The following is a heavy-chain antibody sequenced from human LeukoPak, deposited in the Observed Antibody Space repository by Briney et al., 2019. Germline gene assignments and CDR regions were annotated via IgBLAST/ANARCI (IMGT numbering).Heavy chain of an antibody. CDR3: ARAPAATPRTNDY. V-gene: IGHV3-11*01. CDR1: GFTFGDYY. CDR2: ISSSGSIT. J-gene: IGHJ4*02. D-gene: IGHD2-15*01. Sequence: GGSLRLSCEASGFTFGDYYMSWIRQAPGKGLEWVSYISSSGSITYYADSVKGRFTISRDNAKNSLYLQMNSLRAEDTAVYYCARAPAATPRTNDYWGQGTLVTVSS.